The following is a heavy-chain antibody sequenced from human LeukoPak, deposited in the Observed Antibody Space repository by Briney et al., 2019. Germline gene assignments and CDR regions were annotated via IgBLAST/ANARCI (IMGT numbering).Heavy chain of an antibody. D-gene: IGHD6-19*01. J-gene: IGHJ5*02. V-gene: IGHV3-11*04. Sequence: GGSLRLSCSASGFSFSDYDMNWIRQAPGKGLEWVSYIRNDGSTIYDADSVKGRFTISRDNSKNTLYLQMNSLRAEDTAVYYCAKPVAGRNWFDPWGQGTLVTVSS. CDR1: GFSFSDYD. CDR3: AKPVAGRNWFDP. CDR2: IRNDGSTI.